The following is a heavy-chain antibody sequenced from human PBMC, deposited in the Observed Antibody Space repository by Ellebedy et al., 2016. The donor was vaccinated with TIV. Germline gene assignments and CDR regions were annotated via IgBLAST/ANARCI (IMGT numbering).Heavy chain of an antibody. J-gene: IGHJ5*02. V-gene: IGHV2-70*04. CDR1: GFSLSTSGMR. CDR2: IDWDEHK. D-gene: IGHD2-2*01. CDR3: ARMGPTSGWFVP. Sequence: SGPTLVKPTQTLTLTCTFSGFSLSTSGMRVSWIRQPPGKALEWLARIDWDEHKFYSTSLNTRLTISKDTSKNQVVLTTTNMDPVDTATYYCARMGPTSGWFVPWGQGTLVTVSS.